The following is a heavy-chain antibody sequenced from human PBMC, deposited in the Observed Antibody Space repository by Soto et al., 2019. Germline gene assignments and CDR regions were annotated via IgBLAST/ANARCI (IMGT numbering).Heavy chain of an antibody. D-gene: IGHD3-16*01. J-gene: IGHJ4*02. V-gene: IGHV1-18*01. CDR2: INVYNDDT. CDR3: GRVLGEVPPTSYRPLDY. Sequence: GASVKVSCKVSGYTFTSYGISWVRQAPGQGLEWMGWINVYNDDTNYAQRFQGRVTMTTDTSTNTAYMELRSLRSDDTAVYYCGRVLGEVPPTSYRPLDYWGQGALVTVSS. CDR1: GYTFTSYG.